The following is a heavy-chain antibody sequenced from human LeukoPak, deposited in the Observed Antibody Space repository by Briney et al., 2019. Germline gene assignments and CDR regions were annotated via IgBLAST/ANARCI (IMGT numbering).Heavy chain of an antibody. D-gene: IGHD3-10*01. V-gene: IGHV1-18*01. CDR3: ARALTGSGSGSHLDY. J-gene: IGHJ4*02. Sequence: ASVKVSCKASGYTFTSYGISWVRQAPGQGLEWMGWISAYNGNTNYAQKLQGRVTMTADTSTSTAYMELRSLRSDDTAVYYCARALTGSGSGSHLDYWGQGTLVTVSS. CDR2: ISAYNGNT. CDR1: GYTFTSYG.